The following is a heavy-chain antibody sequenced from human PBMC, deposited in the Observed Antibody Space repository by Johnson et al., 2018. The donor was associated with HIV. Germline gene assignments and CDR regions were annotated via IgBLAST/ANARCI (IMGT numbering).Heavy chain of an antibody. V-gene: IGHV3-11*04. CDR2: GSRSGSDI. J-gene: IGHJ3*02. Sequence: QVQLVEAGGGLVKPGGYLRRSCAASGFIFSDYYMRWIRQAPGKGLEGGSYGSRSGSDIYYADSVKGRFTIARDNAKNSLYLQMNSLRAEDTAVYYCARDQRSSGLNDQTDAFDIWGQGTMVTVSS. CDR1: GFIFSDYY. D-gene: IGHD6-19*01. CDR3: ARDQRSSGLNDQTDAFDI.